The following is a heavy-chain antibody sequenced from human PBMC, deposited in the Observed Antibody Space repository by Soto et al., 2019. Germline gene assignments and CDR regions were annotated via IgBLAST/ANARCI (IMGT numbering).Heavy chain of an antibody. D-gene: IGHD3-9*01. J-gene: IGHJ4*01. Sequence: QVQLVQSGAEVKKPGASVKVSCKASGYTFTSYGISWVRQAPGQGLEWMGWISAYNGNTNYAQKVQGRVTMTTDTSTRPAYLELRSLRSDVTAVYYCSREVVDCCILTGYYYLCYYWGHGTLVTVSS. V-gene: IGHV1-18*01. CDR3: SREVVDCCILTGYYYLCYY. CDR1: GYTFTSYG. CDR2: ISAYNGNT.